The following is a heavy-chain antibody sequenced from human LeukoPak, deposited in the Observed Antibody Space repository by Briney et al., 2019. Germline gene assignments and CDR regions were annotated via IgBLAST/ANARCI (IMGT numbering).Heavy chain of an antibody. V-gene: IGHV1-3*01. CDR3: ATSGYSGYQIDY. J-gene: IGHJ4*02. Sequence: ASVKVSCKASGYTFTSYAMHWVRQAPGQRLEWMGWINAGNGNTKYSRKFQGRVTITRDTSASTAYMELSSLRSEDTAVYYCATSGYSGYQIDYWGQGTLVTVSS. D-gene: IGHD5-12*01. CDR1: GYTFTSYA. CDR2: INAGNGNT.